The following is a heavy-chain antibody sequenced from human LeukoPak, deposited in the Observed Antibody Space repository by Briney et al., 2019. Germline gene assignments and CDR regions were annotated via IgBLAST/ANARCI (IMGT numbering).Heavy chain of an antibody. V-gene: IGHV1-2*02. D-gene: IGHD1-26*01. CDR1: GYTFTGYY. J-gene: IGHJ3*02. CDR2: INPNSGGT. Sequence: GASVKVSCKASGYTFTGYYMHWVRQAPGQGLEWMGWINPNSGGTNYAQKFQGRVTMTRDTSISTAYMELRRLRPDDTAVYYCAREGWELRAFDIWGQGTMVTVSS. CDR3: AREGWELRAFDI.